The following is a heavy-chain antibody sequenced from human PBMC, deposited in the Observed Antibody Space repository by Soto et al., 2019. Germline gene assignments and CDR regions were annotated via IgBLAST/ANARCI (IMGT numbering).Heavy chain of an antibody. Sequence: EVQLLESGGGFVQPGGSLRLSCAASGFTFSSYAMSWVRQAPGKGLEWVSAISGSGGSTYYADSVKGRFTISRDNSKNTLYLQMNSLRAEDTAVYYCAKDRPRGVDSSSWLAFQHWGQGTLVTVSS. CDR1: GFTFSSYA. CDR2: ISGSGGST. V-gene: IGHV3-23*01. CDR3: AKDRPRGVDSSSWLAFQH. D-gene: IGHD6-13*01. J-gene: IGHJ1*01.